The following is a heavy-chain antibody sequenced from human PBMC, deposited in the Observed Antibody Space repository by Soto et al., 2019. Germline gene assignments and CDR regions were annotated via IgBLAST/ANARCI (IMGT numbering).Heavy chain of an antibody. CDR3: AKTSAFNWKGYFDY. CDR1: GFTFNTYA. Sequence: GGSLRLSCEASGFTFNTYAMTWVRQAPGKGLEWVSAISGSGVTTYYADSVKGRFTISRDNPKNTVFLQMNSLRAEDSAVYFCAKTSAFNWKGYFDYWGQGTLVTVSS. J-gene: IGHJ4*02. CDR2: ISGSGVTT. V-gene: IGHV3-23*01. D-gene: IGHD1-1*01.